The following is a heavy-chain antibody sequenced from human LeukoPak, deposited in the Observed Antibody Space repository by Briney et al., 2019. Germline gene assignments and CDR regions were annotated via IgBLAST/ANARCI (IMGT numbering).Heavy chain of an antibody. CDR1: GFTVSSSC. D-gene: IGHD5-18*01. CDR3: ARGQYVGPVMVTSHYGMDV. Sequence: GGSLRLSCAASGFTVSSSCLTWVRQAPGKGLEWVSVIYSGGSTYYEDAVKGRFTISIDNSKNTLYLQMNSLRAEDAAVYYCARGQYVGPVMVTSHYGMDVWGQGTTVTVSS. J-gene: IGHJ6*02. CDR2: IYSGGST. V-gene: IGHV3-53*01.